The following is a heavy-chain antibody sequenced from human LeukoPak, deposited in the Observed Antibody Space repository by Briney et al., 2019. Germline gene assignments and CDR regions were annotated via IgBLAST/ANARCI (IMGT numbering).Heavy chain of an antibody. D-gene: IGHD6-6*01. CDR1: GGSFSGYY. V-gene: IGHV4-34*01. J-gene: IGHJ4*02. CDR2: INHSGST. CDR3: ARGLEYSSSLGRIDY. Sequence: PSETLSLTCAVYGGSFSGYYWSWIRQPPGKGLEWIGEINHSGSTNYSPSLKSRVTISVDTSKNQFSLKLSSVTAADTAVYYCARGLEYSSSLGRIDYWGQGTLVTVSS.